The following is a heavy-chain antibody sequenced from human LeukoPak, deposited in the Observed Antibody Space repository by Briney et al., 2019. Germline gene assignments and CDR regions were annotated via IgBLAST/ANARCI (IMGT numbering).Heavy chain of an antibody. Sequence: SETLSLTCAVYGGSFSGYYWSWIRQPPGKGLEWIGEINHSGSTNYNPSLKSRVTISVDTSKNQFSLKLSSVTAADTAVYYCARVWETATMDYWGQGTLVTVSS. D-gene: IGHD5-24*01. CDR3: ARVWETATMDY. V-gene: IGHV4-34*01. J-gene: IGHJ4*02. CDR1: GGSFSGYY. CDR2: INHSGST.